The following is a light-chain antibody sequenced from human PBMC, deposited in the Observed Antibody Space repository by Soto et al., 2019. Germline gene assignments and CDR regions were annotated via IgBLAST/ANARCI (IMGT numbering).Light chain of an antibody. V-gene: IGKV3-15*01. CDR1: QSVNNK. CDR2: GAS. Sequence: EIVLTQSPATLSLSPGERATLSCRASQSVNNKVAWYQQKPGQAPRLLIYGASTRATGIPARFSGSGSGTEFTLTISSLQSEDFAVYYCQQYNNWPPWTFGQGTKVDIK. J-gene: IGKJ1*01. CDR3: QQYNNWPPWT.